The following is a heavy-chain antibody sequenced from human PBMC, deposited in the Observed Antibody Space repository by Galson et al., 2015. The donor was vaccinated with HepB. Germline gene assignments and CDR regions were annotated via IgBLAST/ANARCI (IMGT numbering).Heavy chain of an antibody. CDR1: GLTFSSYA. V-gene: IGHV3-30-3*01. Sequence: SPRLSCATSGLTFSSYAMHWVRQAPAKGLEWVAVISYDGSNKYYAGSVKGRFTISRDNSKNTLYLQMNSLRAEDTAVYYCARGPHYDFWSGYRTGWFDPWGQGTLVTVSS. J-gene: IGHJ5*02. D-gene: IGHD3-3*01. CDR3: ARGPHYDFWSGYRTGWFDP. CDR2: ISYDGSNK.